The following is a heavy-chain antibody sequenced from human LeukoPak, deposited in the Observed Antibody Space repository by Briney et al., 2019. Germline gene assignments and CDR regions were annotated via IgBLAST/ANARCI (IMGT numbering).Heavy chain of an antibody. V-gene: IGHV1-69*06. CDR3: ARAGIAAAVYWDRWFDP. CDR1: GGTFSSHA. CDR2: IIPIFGTA. Sequence: GSSVKVSCKASGGTFSSHAISWVRQAPGQGLEWMGGIIPIFGTANYAQKLQGRVTITADKSTSTAYMELSSLRSEDTAVYYCARAGIAAAVYWDRWFDPWGQGTLVTVSS. D-gene: IGHD6-13*01. J-gene: IGHJ5*02.